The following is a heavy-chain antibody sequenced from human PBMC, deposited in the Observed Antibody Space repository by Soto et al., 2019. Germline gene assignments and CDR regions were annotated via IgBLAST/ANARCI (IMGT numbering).Heavy chain of an antibody. CDR2: ISSSSSYI. CDR3: ARDRVTVGATTHYYYGMDV. J-gene: IGHJ6*02. Sequence: EVQLVESGGGLVKPGGSLRLSCAASGFTFSSYSMNWVRQAPGKGLEWVSSISSSSSYIYYADSVKGRFTISRDNAKNSLYLQMNSLRAEDTAVYYCARDRVTVGATTHYYYGMDVWGQGTTVTVSS. D-gene: IGHD1-26*01. CDR1: GFTFSSYS. V-gene: IGHV3-21*01.